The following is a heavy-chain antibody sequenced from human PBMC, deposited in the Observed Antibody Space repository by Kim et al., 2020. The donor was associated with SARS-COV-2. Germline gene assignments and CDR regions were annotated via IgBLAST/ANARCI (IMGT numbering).Heavy chain of an antibody. Sequence: TNHNPSLKSRVTISVDTSKNQFSLRLSSVTAADTAMYYCARAPYTGYDFDSWGQGAPVTVSS. D-gene: IGHD5-12*01. J-gene: IGHJ4*02. V-gene: IGHV4-59*01. CDR3: ARAPYTGYDFDS. CDR2: T.